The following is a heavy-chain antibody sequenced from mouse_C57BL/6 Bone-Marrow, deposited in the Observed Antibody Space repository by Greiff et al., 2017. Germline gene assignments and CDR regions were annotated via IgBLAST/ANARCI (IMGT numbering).Heavy chain of an antibody. Sequence: QVQLQQSGAELVRPGTSVKMSCKASGYTFTNYWIGWAKQRPGHGLEWIGDIYPGGGYTNYNEKFKGKATLTADKSSSTAYMQFSSLTSEDSAIYYCARYRGYWYFDVWGTGTTVTVPS. J-gene: IGHJ1*03. V-gene: IGHV1-63*01. CDR2: IYPGGGYT. CDR3: ARYRGYWYFDV. CDR1: GYTFTNYW.